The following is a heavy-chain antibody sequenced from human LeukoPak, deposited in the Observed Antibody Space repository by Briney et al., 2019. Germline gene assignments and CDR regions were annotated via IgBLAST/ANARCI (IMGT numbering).Heavy chain of an antibody. J-gene: IGHJ3*02. CDR2: IYYSGST. CDR3: ARDLIQKAFDI. CDR1: GGSISSGDYY. V-gene: IGHV4-30-4*08. Sequence: PSETLSLTCTVSGGSISSGDYYWSWIRQPPGKGLEWIGYIYYSGSTYYNPSLKSRVTISVDTSKNQFSLKLSSVTAADTAVYYCARDLIQKAFDIWGQGTMVTVSS. D-gene: IGHD5-18*01.